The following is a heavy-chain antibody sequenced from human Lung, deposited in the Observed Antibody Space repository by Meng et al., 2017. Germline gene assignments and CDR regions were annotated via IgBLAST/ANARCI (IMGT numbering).Heavy chain of an antibody. CDR2: ISSSGTTI. CDR3: ARLWDFDL. CDR1: GFTFSTYE. J-gene: IGHJ2*01. Sequence: GGSLRLSCVASGFTFSTYEMNWVRQAPGKGLEWVAYISSSGTTIYYADSLKGRFTISRDNAKNSLYLQMSSLRAEDTAFYYWARLWDFDLWGRGTLVTVSS. V-gene: IGHV3-48*03.